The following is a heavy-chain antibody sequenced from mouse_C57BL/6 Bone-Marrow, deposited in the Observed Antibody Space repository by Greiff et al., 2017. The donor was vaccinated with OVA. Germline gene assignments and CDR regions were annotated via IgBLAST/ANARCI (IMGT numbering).Heavy chain of an antibody. J-gene: IGHJ4*01. D-gene: IGHD2-2*01. CDR1: GFSFNTYA. CDR3: VRHEGMVTTDYYAMDY. V-gene: IGHV10-1*01. Sequence: EVQLVESGGGLVQPKGSLKLSCAASGFSFNTYAMNWVRQAPGKGLEWVARIRSKSNNYATYYADSVKDRFTISRDDSESMLYLQMNNLKTEDTAMYYCVRHEGMVTTDYYAMDYWGQGTSVTVSS. CDR2: IRSKSNNYAT.